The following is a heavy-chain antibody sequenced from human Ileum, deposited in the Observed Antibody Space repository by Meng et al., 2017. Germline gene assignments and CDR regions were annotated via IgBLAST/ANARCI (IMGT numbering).Heavy chain of an antibody. Sequence: GGSLRLSFAASGFTFDDYAMHWVRQAPGKGLEWFSLISWDGGITYYADSMEGRFTISRDNSKNSLYQQMNSLRPEDTALYYCAKATYGSGFYFDYWGQGTLVTVSS. D-gene: IGHD3-10*01. CDR2: ISWDGGIT. V-gene: IGHV3-43D*04. CDR1: GFTFDDYA. J-gene: IGHJ4*02. CDR3: AKATYGSGFYFDY.